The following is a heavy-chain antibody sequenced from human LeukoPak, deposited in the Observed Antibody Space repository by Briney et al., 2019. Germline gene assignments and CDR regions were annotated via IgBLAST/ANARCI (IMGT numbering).Heavy chain of an antibody. CDR2: ISSSSSYI. V-gene: IGHV3-21*01. CDR3: ARAGNYYDTVDAFDI. J-gene: IGHJ3*02. CDR1: GFTFSSYS. Sequence: AGGSLRLSCAASGFTFSSYSMNWVRQAPGKGLEWVSSISSSSSYIYYADSVKGRFTISRDNAKNSLYLQMSSLRAEDTAVYYCARAGNYYDTVDAFDIWGQGTMVTVSS. D-gene: IGHD3-22*01.